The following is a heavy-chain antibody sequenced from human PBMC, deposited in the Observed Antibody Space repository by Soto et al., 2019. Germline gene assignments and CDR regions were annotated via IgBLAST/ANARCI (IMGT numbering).Heavy chain of an antibody. CDR2: IYYSGST. CDR3: ARTPMTTDYYYYGMDV. V-gene: IGHV4-59*01. D-gene: IGHD4-17*01. Sequence: QVQLQESGPGLVKPSETLSLTCTVSGGSISSYYWSWIRQPPGKGLEWIGYIYYSGSTNYNPSLKRRVTISVDTSKNQFSLKLSSVTAADTAVYYCARTPMTTDYYYYGMDVWGQGTTVTVSS. CDR1: GGSISSYY. J-gene: IGHJ6*02.